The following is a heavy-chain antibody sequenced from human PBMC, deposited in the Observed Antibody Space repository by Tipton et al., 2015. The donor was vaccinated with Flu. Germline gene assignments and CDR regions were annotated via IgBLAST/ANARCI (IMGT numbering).Heavy chain of an antibody. J-gene: IGHJ5*01. CDR2: IYMGGRT. CDR1: GGSINSYY. Sequence: TLSLTCTVSGGSINSYYWSWIRQPAGKGLEWIGRIYMGGRTNYNPSLKSRVTISVDRSKNQFSLRLASVTAADTAVYFCARRDFSNYVSEPKNWFDSWGQGTLVTVSS. CDR3: ARRDFSNYVSEPKNWFDS. V-gene: IGHV4-4*07. D-gene: IGHD4-11*01.